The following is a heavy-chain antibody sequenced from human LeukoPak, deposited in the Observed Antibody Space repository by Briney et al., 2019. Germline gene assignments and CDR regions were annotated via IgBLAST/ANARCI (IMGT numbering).Heavy chain of an antibody. Sequence: SETLSLTCAVYGGSFRGYYWSWIRQPPGKGLEWIGEINHSGSTNYNPSLKSRVTISVDTPKNQFSLKLSSVTAADTAVYSCARGRYGDYERYFDYWGQGTLVTVSS. J-gene: IGHJ4*02. CDR1: GGSFRGYY. D-gene: IGHD4-17*01. CDR3: ARGRYGDYERYFDY. CDR2: INHSGST. V-gene: IGHV4-34*01.